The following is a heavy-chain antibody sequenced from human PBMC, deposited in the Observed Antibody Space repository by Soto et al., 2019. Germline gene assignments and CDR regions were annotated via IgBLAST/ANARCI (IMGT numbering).Heavy chain of an antibody. D-gene: IGHD3-10*01. V-gene: IGHV1-2*06. Sequence: QVQLVQSGAEVKKPGASVKVSCKASGYTFTDYYIHWVRQAPGPGLEWMGRINTNSGGTNYAQKFQGRVTMTRDTSISTAYMELSSLRSDDTAFYYCARYNGSGSFDYWGQGSLVTVSS. CDR3: ARYNGSGSFDY. CDR2: INTNSGGT. J-gene: IGHJ4*02. CDR1: GYTFTDYY.